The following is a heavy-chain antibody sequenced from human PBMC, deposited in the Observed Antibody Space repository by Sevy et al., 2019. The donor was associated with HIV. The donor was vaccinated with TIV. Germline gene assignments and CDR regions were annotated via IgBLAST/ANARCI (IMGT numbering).Heavy chain of an antibody. D-gene: IGHD6-19*01. J-gene: IGHJ3*02. CDR2: IWYDGSHK. V-gene: IGHV3-33*01. Sequence: GGSLRLSCAASGFTFSTYGMHWVRQAPGKGLEWVAVIWYDGSHKYYADSVKGRFTISRDNSKNTLYLQMNSLRAEDTAVYYCARDRGSGRWGAFDIWGQGTMVTVSS. CDR3: ARDRGSGRWGAFDI. CDR1: GFTFSTYG.